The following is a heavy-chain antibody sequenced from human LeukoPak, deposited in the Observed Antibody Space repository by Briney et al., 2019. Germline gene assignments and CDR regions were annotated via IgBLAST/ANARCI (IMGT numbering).Heavy chain of an antibody. D-gene: IGHD3-22*01. J-gene: IGHJ3*02. V-gene: IGHV4-34*01. CDR2: INHSGST. CDR3: ARGLYDSSGYYYRSRAFDI. Sequence: PSETLSLTCAVYGGSFSGYYWSWIRQPPGKGLEWIGEINHSGSTNYNPSLKSRVTISVDTSKNQFSLKLSSVTAADTAVYYCARGLYDSSGYYYRSRAFDIWGQGTMVTVSS. CDR1: GGSFSGYY.